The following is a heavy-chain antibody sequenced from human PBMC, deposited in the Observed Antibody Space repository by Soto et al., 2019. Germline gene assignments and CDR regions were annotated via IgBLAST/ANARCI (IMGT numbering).Heavy chain of an antibody. CDR3: ARAGFYDSSGDFCWLFAS. D-gene: IGHD3-22*01. J-gene: IGHJ4*02. V-gene: IGHV4-59*08. CDR2: IHYSGGT. CDR1: GDSIRSFF. Sequence: PSETLSLTCKVSGDSIRSFFWSWIRQPPGKGLEWIGFIHYSGGTNYNPSVKSRVTISIDTSKNQFSLKLSSVTAADTAVYYCARAGFYDSSGDFCWLFASWGQGIGVTVPS.